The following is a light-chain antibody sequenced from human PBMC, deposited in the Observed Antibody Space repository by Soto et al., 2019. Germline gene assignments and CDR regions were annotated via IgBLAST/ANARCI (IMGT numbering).Light chain of an antibody. Sequence: EIVMTQSQATLSVSQGERATLSCRASQSVSSNLAWYQQKPGQAPRLLIYGASTRATGIPARFSGSGSGTEFTLTISSLQSEDFAVYYCQQYNNWPTWTFGQGTKVDIK. CDR1: QSVSSN. J-gene: IGKJ1*01. CDR3: QQYNNWPTWT. V-gene: IGKV3-15*01. CDR2: GAS.